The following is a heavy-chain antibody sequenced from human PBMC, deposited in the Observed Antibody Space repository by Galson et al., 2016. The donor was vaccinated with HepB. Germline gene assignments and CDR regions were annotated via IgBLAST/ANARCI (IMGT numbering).Heavy chain of an antibody. CDR3: AREDSGASGFDY. Sequence: SLTCTVSGGSISTYFWSWIRQPPGKGLEWIGYIYYSGRTNYNPSLKSRVTMSVDTSNNQFSLRLSSVTAADTAVYYCAREDSGASGFDYWGQGTLVTVSS. CDR2: IYYSGRT. V-gene: IGHV4-59*01. D-gene: IGHD1-26*01. J-gene: IGHJ4*02. CDR1: GGSISTYF.